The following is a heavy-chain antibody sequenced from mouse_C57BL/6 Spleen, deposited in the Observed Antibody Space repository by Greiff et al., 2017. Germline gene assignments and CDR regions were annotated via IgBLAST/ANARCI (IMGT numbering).Heavy chain of an antibody. D-gene: IGHD2-4*01. CDR1: GFTFSSYA. CDR3: TRDRGYDYSYYFDY. CDR2: ISSGGDYI. Sequence: EVQLVESGEGLVKPGGSLKLSCAASGFTFSSYAMSWVRQTPEKRLEWVAYISSGGDYIYYADTVKGRFTISRDNARNTLYLQMSSLKSEDTAMYYCTRDRGYDYSYYFDYWGQGTTLTVSS. J-gene: IGHJ2*01. V-gene: IGHV5-9-1*02.